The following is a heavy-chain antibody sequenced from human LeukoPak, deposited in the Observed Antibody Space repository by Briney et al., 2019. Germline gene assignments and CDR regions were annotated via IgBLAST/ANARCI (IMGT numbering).Heavy chain of an antibody. D-gene: IGHD2-8*01. J-gene: IGHJ3*02. Sequence: GGSLRLSCAASGFTFSSYAMSWVRQAPGKGLEWVSAISGSGGNTYYADSVKGRFTISRDNSKNTLYLQMNSLRAEDTAVYYCAKGIVPREDAFDIWGQGTMVTVSS. CDR1: GFTFSSYA. CDR2: ISGSGGNT. CDR3: AKGIVPREDAFDI. V-gene: IGHV3-23*01.